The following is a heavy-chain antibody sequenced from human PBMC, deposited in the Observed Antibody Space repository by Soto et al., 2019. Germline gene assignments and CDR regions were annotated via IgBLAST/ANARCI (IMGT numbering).Heavy chain of an antibody. Sequence: GGSLRLSCAASGFHFDRYPMSWGRQAPGKGLEWVSSISGTSGHTYYADSVRGRFTISRENSKNTLFLQMSSMRAEDTAGYYSAKAPPISGSTNAVSTRDDMDVWGQGTTVTASS. V-gene: IGHV3-23*01. CDR3: AKAPPISGSTNAVSTRDDMDV. CDR1: GFHFDRYP. D-gene: IGHD2-8*01. CDR2: ISGTSGHT. J-gene: IGHJ6*02.